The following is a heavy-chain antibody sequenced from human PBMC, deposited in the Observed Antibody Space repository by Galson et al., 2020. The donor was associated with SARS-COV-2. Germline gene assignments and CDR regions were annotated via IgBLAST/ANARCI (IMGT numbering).Heavy chain of an antibody. CDR1: GYTFTSYG. V-gene: IGHV1-18*04. J-gene: IGHJ6*03. D-gene: IGHD2-21*01. CDR3: ARVSGIGPLNQYCGGDCYQYYYYYYMDV. Sequence: ASVKVSCKASGYTFTSYGISWVRQAPGQGLEWMGWISAYNGNTNYAQKLQGRVTMTTDTSTSTAYMELRSLRSDDTAVYYCARVSGIGPLNQYCGGDCYQYYYYYYMDVWGKGTTVTVSS. CDR2: ISAYNGNT.